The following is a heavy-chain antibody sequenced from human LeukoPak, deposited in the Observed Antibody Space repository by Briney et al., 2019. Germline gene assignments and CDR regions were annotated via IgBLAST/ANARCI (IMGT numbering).Heavy chain of an antibody. CDR1: GFTFSSYG. Sequence: GGSLRLSCAASGFTFSSYGMHWVRQAPGKGLEWVAVISYDGSNKYYADSVKGRFTISRDNSKNTLYLQMNSLGAEDTAVYYCAMCIAAAGTRRDYYYYGMDVWGKGTTVTVSS. D-gene: IGHD6-13*01. V-gene: IGHV3-30*03. J-gene: IGHJ6*04. CDR2: ISYDGSNK. CDR3: AMCIAAAGTRRDYYYYGMDV.